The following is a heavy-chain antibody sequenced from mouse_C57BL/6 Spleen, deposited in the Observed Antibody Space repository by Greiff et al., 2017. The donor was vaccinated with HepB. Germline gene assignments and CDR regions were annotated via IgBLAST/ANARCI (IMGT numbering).Heavy chain of an antibody. CDR3: ARSGGDYDGGRFAY. CDR2: ISYDGSN. CDR1: GYSITSGYY. V-gene: IGHV3-6*01. D-gene: IGHD2-4*01. J-gene: IGHJ3*01. Sequence: DVQLQESGPGLVKPSQSLSLTCSVTGYSITSGYYWNWIRQFPGNKLEWMGYISYDGSNNYNPSLKNRISITRDTSKNQFFLKLNSVTTEDTATYYCARSGGDYDGGRFAYWGQGTLVTVSA.